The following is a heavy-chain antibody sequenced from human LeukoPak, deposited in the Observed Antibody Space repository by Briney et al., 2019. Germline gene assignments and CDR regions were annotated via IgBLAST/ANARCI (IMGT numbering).Heavy chain of an antibody. V-gene: IGHV4-61*02. D-gene: IGHD2/OR15-2a*01. Sequence: PSETLSLTCTVSGGSLSSGSDYWSWIRQSAGKGLEWIGRIYASGSTNYNPSLKSRVTISVDTPKNQFSLKLSSVTAADTAVYYCARLSGAHDAFDIWGQGTMVTVSS. CDR2: IYASGST. CDR1: GGSLSSGSDY. J-gene: IGHJ3*02. CDR3: ARLSGAHDAFDI.